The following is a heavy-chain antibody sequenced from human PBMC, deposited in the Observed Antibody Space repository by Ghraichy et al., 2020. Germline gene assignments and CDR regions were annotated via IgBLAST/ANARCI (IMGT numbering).Heavy chain of an antibody. CDR3: ARATGAVTKREGARCFDL. Sequence: SETLSLTCAVSGGSINSGGYSWSWIRQPPGKGLEWIGYIYHSGSTYYNPSLKSRVTISVDRSKNQFSLQLISVTAADTAVYYCARATGAVTKREGARCFDLWGRGPLVTVSS. CDR1: GGSINSGGYS. D-gene: IGHD4-17*01. J-gene: IGHJ2*01. CDR2: IYHSGST. V-gene: IGHV4-30-2*01.